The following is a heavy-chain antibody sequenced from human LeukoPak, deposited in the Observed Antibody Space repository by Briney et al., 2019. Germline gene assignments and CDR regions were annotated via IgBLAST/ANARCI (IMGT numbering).Heavy chain of an antibody. J-gene: IGHJ5*02. V-gene: IGHV4-4*09. D-gene: IGHD2-2*01. CDR1: GGSVSGTY. Sequence: SETLSLTCTVSGGSVSGTYWSWIRQPPGKGLEWIAYFHSSGSSNYSPSLMSRVTISIDTSKNHLSLKLSSVTAADTAVYYCARGSTGQFDPWGQGTLVTVSS. CDR2: FHSSGSS. CDR3: ARGSTGQFDP.